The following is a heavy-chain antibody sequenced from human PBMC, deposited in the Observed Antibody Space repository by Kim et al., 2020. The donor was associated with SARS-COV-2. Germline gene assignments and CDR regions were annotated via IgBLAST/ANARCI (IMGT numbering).Heavy chain of an antibody. J-gene: IGHJ4*02. V-gene: IGHV3-33*01. Sequence: GGSLRLSCAASGFTFSSYGMHWVRQAPGKGLEWVAVIWYDGSNKYYADSVKGRFTISRDNSKNTLYLQMNSLRAEDTAVYYCARDELDYGSGSYYPTYYFDYWGQGTLVTVSS. CDR1: GFTFSSYG. CDR2: IWYDGSNK. D-gene: IGHD3-10*01. CDR3: ARDELDYGSGSYYPTYYFDY.